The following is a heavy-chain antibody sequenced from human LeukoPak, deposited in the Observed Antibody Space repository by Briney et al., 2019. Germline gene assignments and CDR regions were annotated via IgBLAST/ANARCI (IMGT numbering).Heavy chain of an antibody. Sequence: ASVKVSCKASGYTFTGYYMHWVRQAPGQGLEWMGWINPNSGGTNYAQKFQGRVTMTTDTSTSTAYMELRSLRSDDTAVYYCARDIRPTYYYDSSGSDYWGQGTPVTVSS. J-gene: IGHJ4*02. CDR1: GYTFTGYY. CDR3: ARDIRPTYYYDSSGSDY. D-gene: IGHD3-22*01. V-gene: IGHV1-2*02. CDR2: INPNSGGT.